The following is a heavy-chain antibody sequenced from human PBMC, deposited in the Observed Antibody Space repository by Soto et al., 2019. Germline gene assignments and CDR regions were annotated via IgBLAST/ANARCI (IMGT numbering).Heavy chain of an antibody. CDR3: ARGSITTVRGYFYYMDV. CDR2: ISSGRTSI. Sequence: HLVESGGGLAQPGGSLRLSCAASGFTFSSYSMNWVRQAPGKGLEWVSFISSGRTSIYYADSVKGRFTISRDNAKNSLYLQINNLRAEDTAVYYCARGSITTVRGYFYYMDVWGKGPTVTVSS. V-gene: IGHV3-48*01. J-gene: IGHJ6*03. D-gene: IGHD3-10*01. CDR1: GFTFSSYS.